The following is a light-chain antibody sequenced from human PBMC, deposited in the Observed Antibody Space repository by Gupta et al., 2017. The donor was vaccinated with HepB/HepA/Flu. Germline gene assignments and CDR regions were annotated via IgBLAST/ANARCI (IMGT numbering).Light chain of an antibody. CDR1: QSVSSY. CDR2: DAS. V-gene: IGKV3-11*01. CDR3: QQRSS. J-gene: IGKJ2*03. Sequence: EIVLTQSPVTVSLSPGERATLSCRASQSVSSYLAWYQQKPGQAPRLLIYDASNRATGIPARFSGSESRTDITLTISRLEPEDFAVYYCQQRSSFGQGTKLEIK.